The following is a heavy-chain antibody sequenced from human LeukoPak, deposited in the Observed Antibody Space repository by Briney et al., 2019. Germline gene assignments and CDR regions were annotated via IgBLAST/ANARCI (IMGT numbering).Heavy chain of an antibody. CDR3: ARGRDLYAEFGPYYYGSGSYRF. D-gene: IGHD3-10*01. V-gene: IGHV4-34*01. J-gene: IGHJ4*02. CDR2: INHSGST. CDR1: GGSFSGYY. Sequence: PSETLSLTCAVYGGSFSGYYWSWIRQPPGKGLEWIGEINHSGSTNYNPSLKSRVTISVDTSKNQFSLKLSSVTAADAAVYYCARGRDLYAEFGPYYYGSGSYRFWGQGTLVTVSS.